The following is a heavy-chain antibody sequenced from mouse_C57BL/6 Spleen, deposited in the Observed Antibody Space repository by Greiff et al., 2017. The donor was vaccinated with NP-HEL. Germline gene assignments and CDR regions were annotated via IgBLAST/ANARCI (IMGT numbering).Heavy chain of an antibody. CDR3: AREFRYYFDY. Sequence: EVKLVESGGDLVKPGGSLKLSCAASGFTFSSYGMSWVRQTPDKRLEWVATISSGGSYTYYPDSVKGRFTISRDNAKNTLYLQMSSLKSEDTAMYYCAREFRYYFDYWGQGTTLTVSS. V-gene: IGHV5-6*01. CDR1: GFTFSSYG. J-gene: IGHJ2*01. CDR2: ISSGGSYT.